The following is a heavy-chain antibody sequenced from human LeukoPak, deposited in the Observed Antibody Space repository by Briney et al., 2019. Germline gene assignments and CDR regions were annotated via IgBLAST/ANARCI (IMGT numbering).Heavy chain of an antibody. D-gene: IGHD2-15*01. CDR2: IRNSR. CDR1: GFTFSTYS. CDR3: ARGSAYSFDF. J-gene: IGHJ4*02. Sequence: GGSLRLSCAASGFTFSTYSMNWVRQAPGKGLEWISYIRNSRYYADSVKGRFTISRDNAKNSLYLQMNSLRDEDTAVYYCARGSAYSFDFWGQGTLVTVSS. V-gene: IGHV3-48*02.